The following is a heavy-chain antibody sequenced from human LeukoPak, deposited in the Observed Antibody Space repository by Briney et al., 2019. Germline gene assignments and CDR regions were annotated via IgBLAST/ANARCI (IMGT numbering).Heavy chain of an antibody. CDR1: GFTFTTYW. CDR3: ARSRAPTDDPDGFDI. V-gene: IGHV3-30*02. D-gene: IGHD1-14*01. Sequence: PGGSLRLSCATSGFTFTTYWIDWVRQAPGKGLEWVAFLQFRGNNEYYADSVKGRFTISRDNSKNSLYLQMNSLRPEDTAVYFCARSRAPTDDPDGFDIWGQGTLVTVSS. J-gene: IGHJ3*02. CDR2: LQFRGNNE.